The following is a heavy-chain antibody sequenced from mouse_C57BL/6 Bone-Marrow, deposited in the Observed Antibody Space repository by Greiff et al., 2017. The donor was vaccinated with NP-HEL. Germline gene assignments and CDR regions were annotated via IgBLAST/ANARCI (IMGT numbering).Heavy chain of an antibody. J-gene: IGHJ3*01. CDR3: ARGYDASAWFAY. D-gene: IGHD2-3*01. CDR1: GYTFTSYW. CDR2: IDPNSGGT. Sequence: QSCKASGYTFTSYWMHWVKQRPGRGLEWIGRIDPNSGGTKYNEKFKSKATLTVDKPSSTAYMQLSSLTSEDSAVYYCARGYDASAWFAYWGQGTLVTVSA. V-gene: IGHV1-72*01.